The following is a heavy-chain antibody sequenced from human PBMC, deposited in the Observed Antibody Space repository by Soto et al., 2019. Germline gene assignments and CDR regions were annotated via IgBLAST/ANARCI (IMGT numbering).Heavy chain of an antibody. D-gene: IGHD2-21*01. CDR3: SSARAERERSYYFCGGSFDS. Sequence: QVQLVQAGAEVKKPGSSVKVSCKASGGAFGSFDISWVRQAPVLGLEWMGGSTPVLGTTSYAQKFQGRITITADADTTTAHVELYRLRPDYAAIYYCSSARAERERSYYFCGGSFDSWGQGTLVTVSS. CDR2: STPVLGTT. CDR1: GGAFGSFD. J-gene: IGHJ4*02. V-gene: IGHV1-69*19.